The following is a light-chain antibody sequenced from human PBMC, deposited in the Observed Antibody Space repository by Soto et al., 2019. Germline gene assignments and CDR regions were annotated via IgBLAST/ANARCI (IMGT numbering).Light chain of an antibody. CDR2: GAS. J-gene: IGKJ4*01. CDR3: QQYGSSPLT. V-gene: IGKV3-20*01. CDR1: QSVTSTY. Sequence: EIVLTQSPGTLSLSPGERATLSCRASQSVTSTYLAWYQQKPGQAPRLLIYGASNRATGIPDRFTGSGYGTDFSLTVSRLEPEDFAVYYCQQYGSSPLTFGGVTKVEIK.